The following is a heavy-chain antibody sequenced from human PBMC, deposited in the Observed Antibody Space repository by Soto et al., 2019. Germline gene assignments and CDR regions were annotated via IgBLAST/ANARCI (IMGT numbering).Heavy chain of an antibody. CDR2: IYPGGNT. D-gene: IGHD3-10*01. CDR1: GFTSDDHG. V-gene: IGHV3-9*02. J-gene: IGHJ5*02. Sequence: EVQLVESGGGLVQPGRSLRLSCAASGFTSDDHGMHWVRQAPGKGLEWVSGIYPGGNTYYTDSVKGRFTISRDSSRNTMFLQMNSLRAEDTALYYCAGETYYYGSGNYGWFDPWGQGTLVTVSS. CDR3: AGETYYYGSGNYGWFDP.